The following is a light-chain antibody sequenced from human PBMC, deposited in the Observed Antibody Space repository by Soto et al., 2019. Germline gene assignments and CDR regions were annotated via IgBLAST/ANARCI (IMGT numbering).Light chain of an antibody. Sequence: SYELTQPPSVSVSPGQTASITCSGDKLGDKYACWYQQKPGQSPVLVIYQDSKRPSGIPERFSGSNTGNTATLTISGTQAMDEAVYYCQAWDSSVYVFGTGTKLTVL. J-gene: IGLJ1*01. V-gene: IGLV3-1*01. CDR3: QAWDSSVYV. CDR1: KLGDKY. CDR2: QDS.